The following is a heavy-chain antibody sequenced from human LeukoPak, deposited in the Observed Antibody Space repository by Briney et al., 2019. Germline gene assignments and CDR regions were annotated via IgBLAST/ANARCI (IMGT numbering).Heavy chain of an antibody. CDR2: INHSGST. D-gene: IGHD3-16*02. CDR1: GGSFSGYY. J-gene: IGHJ4*02. V-gene: IGHV4-34*01. CDR3: ARHSITFGGVIADFDY. Sequence: PSETLSLTCAVYGGSFSGYYWSWIRQPPGKGLEWIGEINHSGSTNYNPSLKSRVTISVDTSKNQFSLKLSSVTAADTAVYYCARHSITFGGVIADFDYWGQGTLVTVSS.